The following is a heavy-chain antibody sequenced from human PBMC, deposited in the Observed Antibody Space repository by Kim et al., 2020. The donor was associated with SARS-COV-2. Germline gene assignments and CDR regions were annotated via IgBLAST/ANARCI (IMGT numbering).Heavy chain of an antibody. CDR2: ITEDGRTT. V-gene: IGHV3-74*01. D-gene: IGHD3-3*01. Sequence: GGSLRLSCAASGFSVSSYWMHWVRQPPGKGLEWVSRITEDGRTTNHADSVKGRSTSPRDSAKNTLLLQLNSLRVDDTAVYYCSKDTFGPEDSCGQGILVT. J-gene: IGHJ5*01. CDR1: GFSVSSYW. CDR3: SKDTFGPEDS.